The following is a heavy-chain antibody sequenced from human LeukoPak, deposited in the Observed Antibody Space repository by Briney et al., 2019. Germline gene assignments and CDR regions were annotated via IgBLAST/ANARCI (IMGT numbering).Heavy chain of an antibody. V-gene: IGHV4-4*02. J-gene: IGHJ4*02. Sequence: PGGSLRLSCAASGFSFSSYWMAWVRQAPGKGLEWIGYIYHSGSTHYNPSLKSRVTISVDRSKNQFSLKLSSVTAADTAVYYCARASEDSDYWGQGTLVTVSS. CDR1: GFSFSSYW. CDR3: ARASEDSDY. CDR2: IYHSGST. D-gene: IGHD2-15*01.